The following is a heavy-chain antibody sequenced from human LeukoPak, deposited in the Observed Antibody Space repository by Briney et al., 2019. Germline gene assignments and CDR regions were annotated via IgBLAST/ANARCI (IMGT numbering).Heavy chain of an antibody. CDR2: ISNDGNSM. V-gene: IGHV3-11*01. J-gene: IGHJ4*02. CDR1: GFTFSDYY. CDR3: ARKQASVPGDY. Sequence: GGSLRLSCAASGFTFSDYYMNWIRQAPGKGLEWVPYISNDGNSMFYADSVKGRFTISRDNARNSLYLQINSLRAEDTAVYYCARKQASVPGDYWGQGTLVTVSS. D-gene: IGHD2-21*01.